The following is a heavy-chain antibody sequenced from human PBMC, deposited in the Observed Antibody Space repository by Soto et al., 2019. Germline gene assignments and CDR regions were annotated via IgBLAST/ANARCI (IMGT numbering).Heavy chain of an antibody. D-gene: IGHD3-22*01. J-gene: IGHJ4*02. CDR1: GFDFSGSE. Sequence: PGGSLRLSCTASGFDFSGSEMNWFRQAPGKGLEWVAYITGSGGAMFHADSLKGRFSISRDNAKNSLFLQLDSLRAEDTAVYFCVRARSTDSRPDYWGQGTLVTVSS. CDR3: VRARSTDSRPDY. V-gene: IGHV3-48*03. CDR2: ITGSGGAM.